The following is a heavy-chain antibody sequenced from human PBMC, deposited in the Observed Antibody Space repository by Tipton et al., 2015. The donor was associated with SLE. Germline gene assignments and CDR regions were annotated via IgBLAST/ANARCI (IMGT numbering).Heavy chain of an antibody. CDR1: GFTFSSYA. Sequence: LRLSCSASGFTFSSYAMHWVRQAPGKGLEWIGYIYYSGSTNYNPSLKSRVTISVDTSKNQFSLKLSSVTAADTAVYYCARVIVGATSRAFDIWGQGTMVTVSS. CDR3: ARVIVGATSRAFDI. V-gene: IGHV4-59*01. CDR2: IYYSGST. J-gene: IGHJ3*02. D-gene: IGHD1-26*01.